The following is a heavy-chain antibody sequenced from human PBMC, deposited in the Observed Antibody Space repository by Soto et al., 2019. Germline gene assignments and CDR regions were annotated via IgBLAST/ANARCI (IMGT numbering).Heavy chain of an antibody. V-gene: IGHV3-33*01. J-gene: IGHJ6*02. CDR3: ARANVVVVAATARHGMDV. CDR1: GFTFSSYG. Sequence: QVQLVESGGGVVQPGRSLRLSCAASGFTFSSYGMHWVRQAPGKGLEWVAVIWYDGSNKYYADSVKGRFTISRDNSKNTXFLQMNSLRAEDTAVYYCARANVVVVAATARHGMDVWGQGTTVTVSS. CDR2: IWYDGSNK. D-gene: IGHD2-15*01.